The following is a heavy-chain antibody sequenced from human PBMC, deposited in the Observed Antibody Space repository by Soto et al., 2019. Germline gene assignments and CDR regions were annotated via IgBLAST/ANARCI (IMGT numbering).Heavy chain of an antibody. Sequence: ASVKVSCKASGYTFTSYGISWVRQAPGQGLEWMGWISAYNGNTNYAQKLQGRVTMTTDTSTSTAYMELRSLGSEDTAVYYCATPSSGWYQGGAFDIWGQGTMVTVSS. D-gene: IGHD6-19*01. J-gene: IGHJ3*02. CDR3: ATPSSGWYQGGAFDI. CDR1: GYTFTSYG. V-gene: IGHV1-18*01. CDR2: ISAYNGNT.